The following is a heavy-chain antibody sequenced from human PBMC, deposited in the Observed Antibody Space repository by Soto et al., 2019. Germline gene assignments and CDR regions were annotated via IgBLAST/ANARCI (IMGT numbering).Heavy chain of an antibody. J-gene: IGHJ4*02. V-gene: IGHV1-18*01. CDR1: GYTFTSYG. D-gene: IGHD2-15*01. Sequence: ASVKVSCKSSGYTFTSYGINWVRQAPGQGLELMGWISAYNGNTNYAQKLQGRVTLTTDTSTSTVYMELRSLRSDDTAVYYCAIFGYCSGGTCYSVYWGQGTLVTVSS. CDR3: AIFGYCSGGTCYSVY. CDR2: ISAYNGNT.